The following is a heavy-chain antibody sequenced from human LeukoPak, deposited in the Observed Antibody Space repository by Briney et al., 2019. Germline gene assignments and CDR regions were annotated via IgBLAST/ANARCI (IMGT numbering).Heavy chain of an antibody. V-gene: IGHV3-30*04. CDR2: ISYDGSNK. CDR1: GFTFSTYA. J-gene: IGHJ4*02. D-gene: IGHD3-10*01. CDR3: ARDESNLLWFGELLGY. Sequence: GRSLRLSCAASGFTFSTYALHWVRQAPGKGLEWVAVISYDGSNKYYADSVKGRFTISRDNSKNTLYLQMNSLRAEDTAVYYCARDESNLLWFGELLGYWGQGTLVTVSS.